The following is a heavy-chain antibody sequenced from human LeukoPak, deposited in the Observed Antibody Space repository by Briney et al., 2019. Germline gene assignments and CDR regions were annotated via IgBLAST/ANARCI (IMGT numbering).Heavy chain of an antibody. Sequence: GGSLRLSCAASGFTFSGSAMHWVRQASGKGLEWVGRIRSKANSYATAYAASVKGRFTISRDDSKNTAYLQMNSLKTEDTAVYYCTRGYCSSTSCYGALSSDYYYYGMDVWGQGTTVTVSS. CDR1: GFTFSGSA. CDR2: IRSKANSYAT. CDR3: TRGYCSSTSCYGALSSDYYYYGMDV. D-gene: IGHD2-2*01. V-gene: IGHV3-73*01. J-gene: IGHJ6*02.